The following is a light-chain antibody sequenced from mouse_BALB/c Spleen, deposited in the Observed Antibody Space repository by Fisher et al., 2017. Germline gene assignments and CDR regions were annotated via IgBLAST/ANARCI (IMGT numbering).Light chain of an antibody. CDR2: STS. CDR1: SSVSSSY. CDR3: QQWSSNPWT. Sequence: DIVITQTTAIMSASPGEKVTMTCRASSSVSSSYLHWYQQKSGASPKLWIYSTSNLASGVPARFSGSGSGTSYSLTISRVEAEDAATYYCQQWSSNPWTFGAGTKLELK. V-gene: IGKV4-57-1*01. J-gene: IGKJ5*01.